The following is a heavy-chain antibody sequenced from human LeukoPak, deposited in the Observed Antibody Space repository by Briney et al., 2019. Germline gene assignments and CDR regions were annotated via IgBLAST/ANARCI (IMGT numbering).Heavy chain of an antibody. CDR2: LYSRGTST. D-gene: IGHD3-16*02. Sequence: QPGGSLRLSCLASGFTVTNYAMHWVRQAPGKGLDYVSVLYSRGTSTYYADSVKGRFTVSRDSSKNTLYLQMSSLRIEDTAIYYCVRDLSGMDVWGRGTTVTVSS. J-gene: IGHJ6*02. CDR3: VRDLSGMDV. CDR1: GFTVTNYA. V-gene: IGHV3-64D*06.